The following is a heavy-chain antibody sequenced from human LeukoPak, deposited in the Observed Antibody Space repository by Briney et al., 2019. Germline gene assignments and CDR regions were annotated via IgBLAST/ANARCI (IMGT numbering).Heavy chain of an antibody. CDR3: AREDIVVVPAANQNYYYYGMDV. Sequence: SVKVSCKASGGTFSSYAISWVRQAPGQGLEWMGGIIPIIGTANYAQKFQGRVTITADESTSTAYMELSSLRSEDTAVYYCAREDIVVVPAANQNYYYYGMDVWGQGTTVTVSS. V-gene: IGHV1-69*13. CDR1: GGTFSSYA. D-gene: IGHD2-2*01. CDR2: IIPIIGTA. J-gene: IGHJ6*02.